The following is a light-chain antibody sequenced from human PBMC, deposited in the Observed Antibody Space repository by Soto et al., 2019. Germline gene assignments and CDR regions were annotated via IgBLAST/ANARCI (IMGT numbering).Light chain of an antibody. CDR1: QSVSSSY. J-gene: IGKJ3*01. CDR3: QQYGSSPMFT. V-gene: IGKV3-20*01. Sequence: EIVLTQSPGTLSLSPGERATLSCSASQSVSSSYLAWYQQKPGQAPRLLIYGASSMATGIPDRFSGSGSGTDFALTISRLEPEDFAVYYCQQYGSSPMFTFGPGTKVDIK. CDR2: GAS.